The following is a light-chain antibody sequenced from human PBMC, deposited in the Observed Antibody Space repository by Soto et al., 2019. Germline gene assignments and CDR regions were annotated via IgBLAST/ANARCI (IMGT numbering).Light chain of an antibody. CDR2: AAS. CDR1: QTISNY. Sequence: DIQLSQSTYTLSASVGGRVTITCRASQTISNYLNWYQQQPGKAPKLLIYAASSLQSGVPSRFSGSGSGTDFTLTISSLQPEDFATYYCQQCYSSPLTFGGGTKGDIK. CDR3: QQCYSSPLT. J-gene: IGKJ4*01. V-gene: IGKV1-39*01.